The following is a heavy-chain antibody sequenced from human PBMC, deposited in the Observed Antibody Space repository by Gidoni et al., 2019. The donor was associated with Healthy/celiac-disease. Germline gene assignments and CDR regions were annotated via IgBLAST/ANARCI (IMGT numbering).Heavy chain of an antibody. J-gene: IGHJ3*02. V-gene: IGHV3-30*18. D-gene: IGHD3-22*01. CDR1: GFTFSSYG. CDR3: AKDNRYYYDSSGYYSIDAFDI. Sequence: QVQLVESGGGVVQPGRSLRLSCAASGFTFSSYGMHWFRQAPGKGLEWVAVRSYDGSNKYYADSVKGRFTISRDNSKNTLYLQMNSLRAEDTAVYYCAKDNRYYYDSSGYYSIDAFDIWGQGTMVTVSS. CDR2: RSYDGSNK.